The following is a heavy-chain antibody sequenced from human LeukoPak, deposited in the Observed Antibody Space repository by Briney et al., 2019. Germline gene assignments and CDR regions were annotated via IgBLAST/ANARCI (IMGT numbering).Heavy chain of an antibody. CDR2: INTDGSST. CDR3: ARAASMDV. CDR1: GFTFSSYW. Sequence: GGSLRPSCAASGFTFSSYWMQWVRQAPGKGLVWVPRINTDGSSTSYADSVKGRFTISRDNAKNTLYLQMNSLRAEDTAVYYCARAASMDVWGQGTTVTVSS. V-gene: IGHV3-74*01. J-gene: IGHJ6*02.